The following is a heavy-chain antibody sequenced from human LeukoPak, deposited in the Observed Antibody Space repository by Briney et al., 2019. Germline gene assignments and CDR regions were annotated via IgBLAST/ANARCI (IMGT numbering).Heavy chain of an antibody. V-gene: IGHV3-23*01. Sequence: GGSLRLSCAASGFIFSTYAMSWVRQAPGKGLEWVSAISGSGGSTYYADSVKGRFTISRDNSKNTLYLQMNSLRAEDTAVYYCAKAGSPVNGLWGQGTLLTVSS. J-gene: IGHJ4*02. CDR1: GFIFSTYA. CDR2: ISGSGGST. CDR3: AKAGSPVNGL.